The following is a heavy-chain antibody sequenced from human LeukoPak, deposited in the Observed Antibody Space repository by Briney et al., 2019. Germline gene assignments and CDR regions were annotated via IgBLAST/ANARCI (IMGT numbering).Heavy chain of an antibody. CDR1: GFTFSSYA. CDR3: ARDRWYSSSVFDY. V-gene: IGHV3-30*01. D-gene: IGHD6-13*01. CDR2: ISYDGSNK. Sequence: GGSLRLSCAASGFTFSSYAMHWVRQAPGKGLEWVAVISYDGSNKYYADSVKGRFTISRDNSKNTLYLQMNSLRAEDTAVCYCARDRWYSSSVFDYWGQGTLVTVSS. J-gene: IGHJ4*02.